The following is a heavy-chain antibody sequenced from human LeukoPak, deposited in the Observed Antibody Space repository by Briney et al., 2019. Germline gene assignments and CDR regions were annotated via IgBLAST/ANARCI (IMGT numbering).Heavy chain of an antibody. CDR1: GFTFSSSA. J-gene: IGHJ3*02. Sequence: PGGSLRLSCAASGFTFSSSAMSRVRQAPGKGLEWLSLILHNGDSTYYADSVKGRFTISRDNSKNTLYLQMNSLRAEDTAVYYCARLSSFAFDIWGQGTMVTVSS. CDR2: ILHNGDST. CDR3: ARLSSFAFDI. D-gene: IGHD3-16*02. V-gene: IGHV3-23*01.